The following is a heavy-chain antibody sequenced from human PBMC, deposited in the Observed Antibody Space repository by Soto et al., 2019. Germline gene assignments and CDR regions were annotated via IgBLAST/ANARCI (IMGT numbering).Heavy chain of an antibody. D-gene: IGHD6-13*01. CDR3: ARLDQQLVRCGFDP. V-gene: IGHV4-4*02. CDR1: GGSISSSNW. Sequence: QVQLQESGPGLVKPSGTLSLTCAVSGGSISSSNWWSWVRQPPGKGLEWIGEIYHSGSTNYNPSLTGGVTISVDKSKNQFPRKLSSVTAADTAVYYCARLDQQLVRCGFDPWGQGTLVTVSS. J-gene: IGHJ5*02. CDR2: IYHSGST.